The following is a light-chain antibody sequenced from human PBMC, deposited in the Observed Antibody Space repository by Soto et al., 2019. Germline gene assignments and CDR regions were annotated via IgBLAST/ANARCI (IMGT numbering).Light chain of an antibody. CDR2: AAS. CDR3: QHCDSYPYT. Sequence: DIQMTQSPSSLSVSVGDRVTITCRASQSITKYLNWYQQKPGKAPKLLVYAASSLQSGVPSRFSGNGSGTDFTLTISSLQPEDFATYYCQHCDSYPYTFGQGTKLEIK. CDR1: QSITKY. V-gene: IGKV1-39*01. J-gene: IGKJ2*01.